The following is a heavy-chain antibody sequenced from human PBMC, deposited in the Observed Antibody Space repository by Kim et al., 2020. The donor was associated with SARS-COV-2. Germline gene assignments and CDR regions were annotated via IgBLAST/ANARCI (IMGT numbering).Heavy chain of an antibody. Sequence: GGSLRLSCAASGFRFSSFWMSWVRQAPGKRPEWVANIKEDGSEKHYVDSVRGRFTISRDNTENSVYLEMNNLRADDTAIYYCVRDTEWIQAWFAYWGQGTLVTVSA. J-gene: IGHJ4*02. CDR2: IKEDGSEK. V-gene: IGHV3-7*01. CDR3: VRDTEWIQAWFAY. D-gene: IGHD5-18*01. CDR1: GFRFSSFW.